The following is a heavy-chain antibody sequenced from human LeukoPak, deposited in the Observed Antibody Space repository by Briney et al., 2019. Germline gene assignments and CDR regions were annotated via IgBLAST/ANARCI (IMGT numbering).Heavy chain of an antibody. CDR2: ISPNSGDT. CDR3: ARIISYGGSDGFDL. V-gene: IGHV1-2*02. D-gene: IGHD1-26*01. Sequence: ASVKVSCKASGGTFSSYAISWVRQAPGQGLEWMGWISPNSGDTDYAQKFQGRVTMTRDTPISTVYMALSSLRSDDTAMYYCARIISYGGSDGFDLWGQGTMVTVSS. CDR1: GGTFSSYA. J-gene: IGHJ3*01.